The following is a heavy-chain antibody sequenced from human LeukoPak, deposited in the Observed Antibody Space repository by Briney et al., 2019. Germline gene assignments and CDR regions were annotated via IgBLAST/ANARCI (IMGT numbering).Heavy chain of an antibody. J-gene: IGHJ4*02. V-gene: IGHV3-23*01. D-gene: IGHD1-26*01. CDR3: AKDSHSGYFDY. Sequence: GGSLRLSCAASGFSFITYGMSWVRQPPGKGLEWVSGIGGDDSTYYADSLEGRFTISRDTSKNTLFLQINNLRAGDTAVYYCAKDSHSGYFDYWGQGTLVTVSS. CDR1: GFSFITYG. CDR2: IGGDDST.